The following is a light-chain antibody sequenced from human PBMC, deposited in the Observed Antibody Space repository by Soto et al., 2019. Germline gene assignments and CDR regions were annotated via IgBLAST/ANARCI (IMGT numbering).Light chain of an antibody. Sequence: QSVLTQPTSVSGSPGQSITISCTGNHNDIGTYDYVSWYQQHPGRAPRLLIHGVTTRPSGISDRFSASKSGLTASQTISGLQPEDEADYYCSSFTSNRIYVFGPGTKVTVL. V-gene: IGLV2-14*03. CDR2: GVT. CDR1: HNDIGTYDY. CDR3: SSFTSNRIYV. J-gene: IGLJ1*01.